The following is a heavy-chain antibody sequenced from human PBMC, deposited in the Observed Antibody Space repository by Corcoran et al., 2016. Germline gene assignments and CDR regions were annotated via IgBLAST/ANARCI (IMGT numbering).Heavy chain of an antibody. CDR3: EREYSSGWYDFDY. CDR2: INAGNGNT. CDR1: GYTFTSYA. J-gene: IGHJ4*02. V-gene: IGHV1-3*01. Sequence: QVQLVQSGAEVKKPGASVKVSCKASGYTFTSYAMHWVRQAPGQRLEWMGWINAGNGNTKYSQKFQGRVTITRDTSASTAYMELSSLRSEDTAVYYWEREYSSGWYDFDYWGQGTLVTVSS. D-gene: IGHD6-19*01.